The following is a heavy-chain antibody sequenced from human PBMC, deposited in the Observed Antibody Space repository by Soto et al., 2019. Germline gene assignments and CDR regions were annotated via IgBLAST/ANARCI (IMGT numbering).Heavy chain of an antibody. CDR1: GGTFSSYS. V-gene: IGHV1-69*01. CDR3: ARPFQSWPGGWYFER. D-gene: IGHD3-16*01. Sequence: QVQLVQSGAEVKKPGSSVKVSCKASGGTFSSYSINWVRQAPGQGLEWMGGIIPIFGTANYAQKFQGRVTLTADESTSTAHMELSSLRNADTSVYYCARPFQSWPGGWYFERWCRGTLVTFSS. CDR2: IIPIFGTA. J-gene: IGHJ2*01.